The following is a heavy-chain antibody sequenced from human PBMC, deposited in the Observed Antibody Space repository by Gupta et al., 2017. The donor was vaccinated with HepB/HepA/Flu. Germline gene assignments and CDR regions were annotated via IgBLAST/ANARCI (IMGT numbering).Heavy chain of an antibody. J-gene: IGHJ4*02. V-gene: IGHV3-11*01. D-gene: IGHD6-25*01. CDR1: GFTFSDFY. CDR3: SRDEVGGLATY. CDR2: ISSSGRNI. Sequence: QVQVVESGGGLVKPGGSLRLSCAASGFTFSDFYRSWIRQGPGKGLEWVSYISSSGRNIYYAGSVKGRFTISRDNVKISLYLQMNSLRVEDTAVYYCSRDEVGGLATYWGQVTLVTVSS.